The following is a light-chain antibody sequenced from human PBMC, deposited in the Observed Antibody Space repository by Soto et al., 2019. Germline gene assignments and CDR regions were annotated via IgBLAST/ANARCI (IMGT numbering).Light chain of an antibody. V-gene: IGKV1-9*01. J-gene: IGKJ1*01. CDR3: QQLNIYPPWT. CDR2: VAS. Sequence: DIQLTQSPSFLSASVGDRVTITCRASQGISSYLAWYQQRPGKAPKLLIYVASTLQSGVPSRFSGSGSGTEFTLTISRLQPEDFATYYCQQLNIYPPWTFGQGTKVEIK. CDR1: QGISSY.